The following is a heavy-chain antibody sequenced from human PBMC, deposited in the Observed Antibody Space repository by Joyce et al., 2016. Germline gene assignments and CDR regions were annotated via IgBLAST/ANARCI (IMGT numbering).Heavy chain of an antibody. CDR2: IYYSGST. V-gene: IGHV4-39*07. J-gene: IGHJ4*02. CDR3: ARDQGMVRAVTYFHY. CDR1: GGSISSNSYY. Sequence: QLQLQESGPGLVKPSETLSLTCTVSGGSISSNSYYWGWIRQPPGKGLEWIGSIYYSGSTYYNPSLKSRVNISVDTSKNQFSLKLSSVTAADTAVYYCARDQGMVRAVTYFHYWGQGTLVTVSS. D-gene: IGHD3-10*01.